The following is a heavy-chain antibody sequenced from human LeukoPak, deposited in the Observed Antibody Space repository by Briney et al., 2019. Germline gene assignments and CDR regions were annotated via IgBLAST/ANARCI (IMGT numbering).Heavy chain of an antibody. J-gene: IGHJ4*02. Sequence: GGSLRLSCAASGFTFDDYAMHWVRQAPGKGLEWVSLISWDGGSTYYADSVKGRFTISRDNSKNSLYLQMNSLRAEDTALYYCAKDVSRELLSSLDYWGQGTLVTVPS. CDR2: ISWDGGST. V-gene: IGHV3-43D*03. D-gene: IGHD1-26*01. CDR1: GFTFDDYA. CDR3: AKDVSRELLSSLDY.